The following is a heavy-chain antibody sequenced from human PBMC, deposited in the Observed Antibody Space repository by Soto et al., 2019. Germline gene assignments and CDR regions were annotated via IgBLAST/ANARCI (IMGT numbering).Heavy chain of an antibody. J-gene: IGHJ4*02. CDR1: GFTFSSYS. V-gene: IGHV3-21*01. CDR3: ARDLPNPDGFDY. Sequence: PGGSLRLSCAASGFTFSSYSMNWVRQAPGKGLEWVSSISSSSSYIYYADSVKGRFTISRDNAKNSLYLQMNSLRAEDTAVYYCARDLPNPDGFDYWGQGTLVTVSS. CDR2: ISSSSSYI.